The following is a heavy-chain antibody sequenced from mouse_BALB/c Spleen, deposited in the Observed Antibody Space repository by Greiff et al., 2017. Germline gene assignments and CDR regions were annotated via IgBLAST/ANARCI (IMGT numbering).Heavy chain of an antibody. CDR1: GFTFSDFY. Sequence: EVKLVESGGGLVQPGGSLRLSCATSGFTFSDFYMEWVRQPPGKRLEWIAASRNKANDYTTEYNASVKGRFIVSRDTSQSILYLQMNALRAEDTAIYYCARDAGKDAMDYWGQGTSVTVSS. CDR2: SRNKANDYTT. V-gene: IGHV7-1*02. CDR3: ARDAGKDAMDY. J-gene: IGHJ4*01. D-gene: IGHD1-3*01.